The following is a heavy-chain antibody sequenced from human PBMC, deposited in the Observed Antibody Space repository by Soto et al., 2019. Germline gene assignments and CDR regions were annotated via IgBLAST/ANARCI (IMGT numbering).Heavy chain of an antibody. CDR3: ARDSPGGGYYYGMDG. D-gene: IGHD3-16*01. CDR2: IVPVLGTS. J-gene: IGHJ6*02. Sequence: QGQLEQSGAEVRKPGSSVKVSCKASGGSFSSYAISWVRQAPGQGLEWMGGIVPVLGTSHSAQKFQGRVTFSTDESTTTAYMELSSLRSEDTAVYYCARDSPGGGYYYGMDGWGQGTTVTVSS. V-gene: IGHV1-69*01. CDR1: GGSFSSYA.